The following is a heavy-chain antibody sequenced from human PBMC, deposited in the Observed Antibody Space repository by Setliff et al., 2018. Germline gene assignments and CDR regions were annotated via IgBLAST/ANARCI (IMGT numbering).Heavy chain of an antibody. D-gene: IGHD2-2*01. V-gene: IGHV1-18*01. J-gene: IGHJ4*02. CDR3: SRLVRYCTTTSCQRLSGDEY. CDR2: ISAYTGNA. CDR1: GYKFSDYG. Sequence: SFQVSCKASGYKFSDYGITWVRQATGQGLELMGWISAYTGNAYYAHKLQDRVTMTTDTSTGTAYMELRSLTSDDTAVYYCSRLVRYCTTTSCQRLSGDEYLCQGTVVTVSS.